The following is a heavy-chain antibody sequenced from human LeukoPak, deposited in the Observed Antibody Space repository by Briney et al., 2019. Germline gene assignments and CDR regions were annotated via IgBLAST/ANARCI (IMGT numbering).Heavy chain of an antibody. J-gene: IGHJ4*02. CDR3: ATMEYQLLLSHFDY. D-gene: IGHD2-2*01. CDR2: FDPEDDET. CDR1: GYTLTELS. Sequence: ASVKVSCKVSGYTLTELSMHWVRQAPGKGLEWMGGFDPEDDETIYAQKFQGRVTMTEDTSTDTAYMELSSLRSEDTAVYYCATMEYQLLLSHFDYWGQGTLVTVSS. V-gene: IGHV1-24*01.